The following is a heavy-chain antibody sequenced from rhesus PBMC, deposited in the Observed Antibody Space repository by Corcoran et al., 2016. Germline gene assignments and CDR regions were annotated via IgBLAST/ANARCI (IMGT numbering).Heavy chain of an antibody. J-gene: IGHJ6*01. V-gene: IGHV3-30*02. CDR1: GFTFSNYY. D-gene: IGHD6-13*01. Sequence: EVRLVESGGGLVQPGGSLRLSCAASGFTFSNYYMSWVRQDPGKGLEWVARIKRKGDGETADYAASVKGRFTISRDDSKNTLYLQMNSLKTEDTAVYYCTTRIAAGPVYGLDSWGQGVVVTVSS. CDR3: TTRIAAGPVYGLDS. CDR2: IKRKGDGETA.